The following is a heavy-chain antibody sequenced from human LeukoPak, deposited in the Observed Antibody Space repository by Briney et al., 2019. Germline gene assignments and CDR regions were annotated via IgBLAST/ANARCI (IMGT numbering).Heavy chain of an antibody. V-gene: IGHV1-69*13. CDR3: ASELYPDAFDI. CDR1: GRTFSSYV. CDR2: IIPIFGTA. J-gene: IGHJ3*02. Sequence: ASVKVSCKAFGRTFSSYVISWLRQATGQGLECMGGIIPIFGTANYAQRFQGRVTITSDESTSTAYMELSSLRSEDTAVYYCASELYPDAFDIWGQGTMVTVSS. D-gene: IGHD2-8*01.